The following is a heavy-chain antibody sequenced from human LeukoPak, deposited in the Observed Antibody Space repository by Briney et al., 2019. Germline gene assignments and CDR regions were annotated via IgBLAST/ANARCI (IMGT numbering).Heavy chain of an antibody. CDR1: GFTFSSYA. V-gene: IGHV3-30-3*01. D-gene: IGHD3-10*01. Sequence: PGGSLRLSCAVSGFTFSSYAMHWVRQAPGKGLEWVAVISYDGSNKYYADSVKGRFTISRDNSKNTLYLQMNSLRAEDTAVYYCARGKTYYYGSGSSDFDYWGQGTLVTVSS. CDR2: ISYDGSNK. CDR3: ARGKTYYYGSGSSDFDY. J-gene: IGHJ4*02.